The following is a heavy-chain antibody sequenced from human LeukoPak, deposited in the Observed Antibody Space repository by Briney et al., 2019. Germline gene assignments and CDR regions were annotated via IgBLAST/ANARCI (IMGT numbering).Heavy chain of an antibody. V-gene: IGHV1-2*02. D-gene: IGHD5-24*01. CDR2: INPNSGGT. CDR3: ARESEMATILPNYGDYYFDY. J-gene: IGHJ4*02. CDR1: GYTFTGYY. Sequence: VVSVKVSCKASGYTFTGYYMHWVRQAPGQGLEWMGWINPNSGGTNYQGRVTMTRDTSISTAYMELSRLRSDDTAVYYCARESEMATILPNYGDYYFDYWGQGTLVTVSS.